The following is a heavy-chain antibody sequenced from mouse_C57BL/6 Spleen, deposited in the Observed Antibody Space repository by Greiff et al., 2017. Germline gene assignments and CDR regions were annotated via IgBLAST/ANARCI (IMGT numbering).Heavy chain of an antibody. CDR2: IDPSDSET. D-gene: IGHD1-1*01. V-gene: IGHV1-52*01. Sequence: QVQLQQPGAELVRPGSSVKLSCKASGYTFTSYWMHWVKQRPIQGLEWIGNIDPSDSETHYNQKFKDKATLTVDKSSSTAYMQLSSLTSEDSAVYYCARDYYGSRGRYFDVWGTGTTVTVAS. J-gene: IGHJ1*03. CDR3: ARDYYGSRGRYFDV. CDR1: GYTFTSYW.